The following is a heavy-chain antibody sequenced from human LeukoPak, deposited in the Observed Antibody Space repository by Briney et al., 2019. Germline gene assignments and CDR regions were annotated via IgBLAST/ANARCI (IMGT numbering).Heavy chain of an antibody. V-gene: IGHV3-74*03. Sequence: GGSLRLSCAVYGFTFSRYWMHWIRQSPGKGLVWVSRINSDGAATQYADYVRGRFILSRDNARSMLYLQMTRLRAEDTAVYYCGRINEADSDWGQGALVTVSS. J-gene: IGHJ4*02. D-gene: IGHD1-1*01. CDR3: GRINEADSD. CDR2: INSDGAAT. CDR1: GFTFSRYW.